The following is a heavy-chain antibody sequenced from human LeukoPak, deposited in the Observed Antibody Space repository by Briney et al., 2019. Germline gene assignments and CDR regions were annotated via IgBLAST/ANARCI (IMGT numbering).Heavy chain of an antibody. CDR2: IYTSGST. D-gene: IGHD3-3*01. CDR3: ARHVDYNFWSGYPYYMDV. V-gene: IGHV4-4*09. CDR1: GVSISSYY. Sequence: SETLSLTCTVSGVSISSYYWSWIRQPPGKGLEWIGYIYTSGSTNYNPSLKSRVTISVDTSKNQFSLKLSSVTAADTAVYYCARHVDYNFWSGYPYYMDVWGKGTTVTVSS. J-gene: IGHJ6*03.